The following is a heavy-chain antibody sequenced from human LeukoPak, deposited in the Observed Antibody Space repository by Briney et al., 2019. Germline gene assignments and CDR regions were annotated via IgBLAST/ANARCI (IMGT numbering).Heavy chain of an antibody. D-gene: IGHD2-21*01. CDR1: GFTSDDYG. V-gene: IGHV3-20*04. J-gene: IGHJ4*02. CDR3: ARAHCGGDCYWSPFDY. CDR2: INWNGGST. Sequence: GGSLRPSCAASGFTSDDYGMSWVRHAPGKGLEWVSGINWNGGSTGYADSVNGRFTISRDNAKNYLYLQMNSLRAKDTALYYCARAHCGGDCYWSPFDYWGQGTLVTVSS.